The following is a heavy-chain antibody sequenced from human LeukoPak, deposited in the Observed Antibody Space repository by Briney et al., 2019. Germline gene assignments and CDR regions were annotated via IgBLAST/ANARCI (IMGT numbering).Heavy chain of an antibody. CDR3: ARMSCSSTSCYGYYYYGMDV. Sequence: GGSLRLSCAASGFTFSSYSMNWVRQAPGKGLEWVSSISSSISYIYYADSVKGRFTISRDNAKNSLYLQMNSLRAEDTAVYYCARMSCSSTSCYGYYYYGMDVWGQGTTVTVSS. J-gene: IGHJ6*02. CDR2: ISSSISYI. CDR1: GFTFSSYS. D-gene: IGHD2-2*01. V-gene: IGHV3-21*01.